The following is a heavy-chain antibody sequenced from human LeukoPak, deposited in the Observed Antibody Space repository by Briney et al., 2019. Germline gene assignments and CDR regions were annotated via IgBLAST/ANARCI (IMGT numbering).Heavy chain of an antibody. D-gene: IGHD3-22*01. CDR3: ATYRDYYDSSGYRYYYYGMDV. Sequence: PGRSLRLSCAASGFTFSSYAMHWVRQAPGKGLEWVAVISYDGSNKYYADSVKGRFTISRDNAKNSLYLQMNSLRAEDTAVYYCATYRDYYDSSGYRYYYYGMDVWGQGTTVTVSS. J-gene: IGHJ6*02. V-gene: IGHV3-30-3*01. CDR2: ISYDGSNK. CDR1: GFTFSSYA.